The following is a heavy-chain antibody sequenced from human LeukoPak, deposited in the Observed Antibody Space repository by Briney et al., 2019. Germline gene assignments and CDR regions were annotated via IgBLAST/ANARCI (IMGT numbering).Heavy chain of an antibody. CDR1: GDSVSSNSAA. CDR2: TYYRSKWYN. Sequence: QTLSLTCAFSGDSVSSNSAAWNWIRQSPSRGLEWLGRTYYRSKWYNDYAVSVKSRITINPDTSKNQFSLQLNSVTPEDTAVYYCARDRGYSGIRYYYYGMDVWGQGTTVTVSS. CDR3: ARDRGYSGIRYYYYGMDV. J-gene: IGHJ6*02. D-gene: IGHD1-26*01. V-gene: IGHV6-1*01.